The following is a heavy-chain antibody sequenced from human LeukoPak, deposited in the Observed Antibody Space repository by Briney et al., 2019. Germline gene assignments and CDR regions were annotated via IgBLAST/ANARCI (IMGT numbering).Heavy chain of an antibody. J-gene: IGHJ3*01. V-gene: IGHV3-30*02. CDR1: GFTFGYYA. D-gene: IGHD3/OR15-3a*01. Sequence: VGALRLSCSAVGFTFGYYAFHWDRQAPGKGLEWLACTCYEGSASYYVDSVRGGFTISRDNSKKTLYLQIDSLRTEDTAFYSCALIGLVIRPDTYDVWGQRTLVTASS. CDR2: TCYEGSAS. CDR3: ALIGLVIRPDTYDV.